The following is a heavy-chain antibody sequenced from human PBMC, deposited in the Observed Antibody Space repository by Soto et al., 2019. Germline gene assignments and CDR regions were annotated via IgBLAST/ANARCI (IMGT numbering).Heavy chain of an antibody. J-gene: IGHJ6*02. V-gene: IGHV4-34*01. CDR1: GGSFSGYY. CDR3: ARGRRNSRGSYSSGWYYYYYGMDV. Sequence: TLSLTCAVYGGSFSGYYWSWIRQPPGKGLEWIGEINHSGSTNYNPSLKSRVTISVDTSKNQFSLKLSSVTAADTAVYYCARGRRNSRGSYSSGWYYYYYGMDVWGQGATVTVSS. D-gene: IGHD6-19*01. CDR2: INHSGST.